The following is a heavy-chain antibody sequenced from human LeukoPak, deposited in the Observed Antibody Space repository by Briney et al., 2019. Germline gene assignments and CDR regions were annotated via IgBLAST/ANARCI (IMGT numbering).Heavy chain of an antibody. CDR2: IYPGYSDT. V-gene: IGHV5-51*01. CDR1: GYRFTSYW. J-gene: IGHJ4*02. Sequence: GESLKLPCKGSGYRFTSYWIGWVRQLPGTGLEWMGIIYPGYSDTSYSPSFQGQVTISADKSISTAYLQWSSLKASDTAMYYCARCVDTANFDYWGQRTLVTVSS. CDR3: ARCVDTANFDY. D-gene: IGHD5-18*01.